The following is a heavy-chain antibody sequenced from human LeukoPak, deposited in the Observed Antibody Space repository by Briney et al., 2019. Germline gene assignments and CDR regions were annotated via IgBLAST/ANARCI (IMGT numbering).Heavy chain of an antibody. V-gene: IGHV1-2*02. Sequence: GASVKVSCKASGYTFTSYVISWVRQAPGQGLEWLGWINPDSGATNFAQRFQGRVTMTRDTSVNTAHMELNNLRSDDTAVYYCARDLCHGGSCFHFDSWGQGTLVTVSS. CDR3: ARDLCHGGSCFHFDS. CDR2: INPDSGAT. D-gene: IGHD2-15*01. CDR1: GYTFTSYV. J-gene: IGHJ4*02.